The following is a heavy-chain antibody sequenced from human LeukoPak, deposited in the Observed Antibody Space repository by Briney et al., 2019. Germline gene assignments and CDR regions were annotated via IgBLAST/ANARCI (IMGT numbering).Heavy chain of an antibody. CDR1: GFTFSSYA. Sequence: GGSLRLSCAASGFTFSSYAMSWVRQAPGKGLEWVSYISSSGSTIYYADSVKGRFTISRDNAKNSLYLQMNSLRAEDTAVYYCARVYTAMGLGMDVWGQGTTVTVSS. J-gene: IGHJ6*02. V-gene: IGHV3-48*04. CDR3: ARVYTAMGLGMDV. CDR2: ISSSGSTI. D-gene: IGHD5-18*01.